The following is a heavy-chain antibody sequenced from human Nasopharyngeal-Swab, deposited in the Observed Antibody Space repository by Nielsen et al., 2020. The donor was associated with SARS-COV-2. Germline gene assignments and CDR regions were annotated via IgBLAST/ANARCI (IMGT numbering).Heavy chain of an antibody. D-gene: IGHD2-2*01. J-gene: IGHJ6*02. Sequence: VKVSCKASGYTFTSYGISWVRKAPGKGLEWMGWISAYNGNTNYAQKLHGRVTMTTDTSTSTAYMELRSLRSDDTAVYYCVRRGMCSGSSCDMDVWGQGTTVTVSS. CDR3: VRRGMCSGSSCDMDV. CDR2: ISAYNGNT. V-gene: IGHV1-18*01. CDR1: GYTFTSYG.